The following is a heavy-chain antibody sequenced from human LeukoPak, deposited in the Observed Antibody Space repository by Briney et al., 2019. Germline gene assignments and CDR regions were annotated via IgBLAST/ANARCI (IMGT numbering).Heavy chain of an antibody. CDR2: IKQDGSEI. D-gene: IGHD1-14*01. J-gene: IGHJ3*02. CDR3: ARGPGDFDASDI. Sequence: PGGSLRFSCAASGFPFSTYWMNWVRQAPGKGLEWVANIKQDGSEIYYVDSVKGRFTISRDNAKKSLCLQMNSLRAEDTALYYCARGPGDFDASDIWGQGTMVTVSS. V-gene: IGHV3-7*01. CDR1: GFPFSTYW.